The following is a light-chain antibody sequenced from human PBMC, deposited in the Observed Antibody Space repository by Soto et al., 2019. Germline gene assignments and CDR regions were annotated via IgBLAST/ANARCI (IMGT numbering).Light chain of an antibody. CDR1: QSVSSSY. Sequence: EIVLTQSPGTLSLSPGERATLSCRASQSVSSSYLAWYQQKPGQAPRLLIYGASSRATGIPDRFSGSGSGTDFTLTFSRLEPEDFAVYYCQQYGSSPRAFGGGTKVEIK. V-gene: IGKV3-20*01. CDR2: GAS. CDR3: QQYGSSPRA. J-gene: IGKJ4*01.